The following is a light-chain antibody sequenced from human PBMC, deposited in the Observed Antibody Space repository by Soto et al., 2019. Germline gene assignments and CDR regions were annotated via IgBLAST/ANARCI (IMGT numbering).Light chain of an antibody. J-gene: IGKJ2*01. CDR2: AAS. CDR3: QQRNSIPYT. V-gene: IGKV1-39*01. Sequence: DIQMTQSPSSLSASVGDRVAITCRAGQSISNFLNWYQQKPGTAPKLLIYAASRLQSDVPSRFSGSGSGTAFTLTINSLQPEDVATYYCQQRNSIPYTFGQGTKLEI. CDR1: QSISNF.